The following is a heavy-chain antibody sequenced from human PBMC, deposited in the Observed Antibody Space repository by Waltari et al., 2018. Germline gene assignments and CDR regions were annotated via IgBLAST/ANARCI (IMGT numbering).Heavy chain of an antibody. CDR2: IYWNDDK. D-gene: IGHD6-13*01. Sequence: QITLKESGPTLVKPTQTLTLTCTFSGFSLSTSGVGVGWIRQPPGKALEWLALIYWNDDKRYSPSLKSRLTITKDTTKNQVVLTMTNMDPVDTATYYCAHSRRAAAGDDYYYYYYMDVWGKGTTVTVSS. CDR3: AHSRRAAAGDDYYYYYYMDV. J-gene: IGHJ6*03. V-gene: IGHV2-5*01. CDR1: GFSLSTSGVG.